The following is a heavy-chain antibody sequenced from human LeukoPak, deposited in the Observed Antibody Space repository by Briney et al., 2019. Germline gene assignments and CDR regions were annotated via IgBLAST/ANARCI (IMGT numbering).Heavy chain of an antibody. CDR1: GFIFSDYP. D-gene: IGHD2-8*01. Sequence: PGGSLRLSCAASGFIFSDYPMSWIPQAPGKGLEWLSYTRVSDNNLYYADSVKGRFTISRDNALTSLYLQMNSLRAEDTAVYYCARRIMGTTGHAFDFWGQGTMVTVSS. J-gene: IGHJ3*01. CDR3: ARRIMGTTGHAFDF. V-gene: IGHV3-11*01. CDR2: TRVSDNNL.